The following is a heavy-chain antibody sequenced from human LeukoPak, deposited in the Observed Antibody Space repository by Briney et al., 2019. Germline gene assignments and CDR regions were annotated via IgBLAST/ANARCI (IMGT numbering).Heavy chain of an antibody. Sequence: SETLSLTCAVYGGSFSGYYWSWIRQPPGKGLEWIGEINHSGSTNYNPSLKSRVTISVDTYKNQFSLKLSSVTAADTAVYYCARGTRGTDYWGQGTLVTVSS. D-gene: IGHD1-1*01. J-gene: IGHJ4*02. CDR3: ARGTRGTDY. CDR2: INHSGST. V-gene: IGHV4-34*01. CDR1: GGSFSGYY.